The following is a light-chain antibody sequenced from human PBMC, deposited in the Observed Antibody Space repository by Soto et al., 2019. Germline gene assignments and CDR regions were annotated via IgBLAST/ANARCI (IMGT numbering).Light chain of an antibody. Sequence: EIVLTQSPATLSLSPGERATLSCRASQSVGSRFLAWYQQKPGQAPRLLIYGASNRATGIPDRFSGSGSGTDFTLTISRLEPEDFAVYYCQQSGTSPPVAFGGGTKVDNK. CDR1: QSVGSRF. J-gene: IGKJ4*01. V-gene: IGKV3-20*01. CDR2: GAS. CDR3: QQSGTSPPVA.